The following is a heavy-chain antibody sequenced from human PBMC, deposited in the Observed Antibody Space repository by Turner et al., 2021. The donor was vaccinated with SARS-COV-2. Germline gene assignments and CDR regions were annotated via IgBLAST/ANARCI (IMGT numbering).Heavy chain of an antibody. D-gene: IGHD3-3*01. CDR3: ARACRVDGFYGGLDY. CDR1: GDTFSSYD. Sequence: QVQLVQSGEEVKKPGSTVKVSCMHSGDTFSSYDFSWVRQAPTQGLEWLGGVVPMMRSVKYAQKFHGRLTITADESTSTVHMDLTNLRSEDTAGYCCARACRVDGFYGGLDYLGRGTLVTVSS. V-gene: IGHV1-69*01. J-gene: IGHJ4*02. CDR2: VVPMMRSV.